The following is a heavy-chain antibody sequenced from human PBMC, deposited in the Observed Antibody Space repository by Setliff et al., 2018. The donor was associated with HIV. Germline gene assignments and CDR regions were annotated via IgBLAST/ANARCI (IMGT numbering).Heavy chain of an antibody. Sequence: SETLSLTCVVSGNSISSGYYWGWVRQPPGKGREWIGSIYHTGSTYYNPSLKGRVTISVDTSKNQFSLELSSVTAADTAAYYCARLGYVSGGFYKTPGPYYFDYWGQGALVTVSS. CDR3: ARLGYVSGGFYKTPGPYYFDY. CDR1: GNSISSGYY. D-gene: IGHD3-10*01. J-gene: IGHJ4*02. CDR2: IYHTGST. V-gene: IGHV4-38-2*01.